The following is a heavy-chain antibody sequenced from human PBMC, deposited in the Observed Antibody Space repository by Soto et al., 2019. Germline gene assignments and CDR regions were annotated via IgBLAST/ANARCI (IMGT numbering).Heavy chain of an antibody. D-gene: IGHD5-12*01. Sequence: PGGSLRLSCAASGFTFSSYSMNWVRQAPGKGLEWVSSISSSSSYIYYADSVKGRFTISRDNAKNSLYLQMNSLRAEDTAVYYCARVSVCGYSGYDAFDYWGQGTLVTVSS. J-gene: IGHJ4*02. CDR2: ISSSSSYI. V-gene: IGHV3-21*01. CDR3: ARVSVCGYSGYDAFDY. CDR1: GFTFSSYS.